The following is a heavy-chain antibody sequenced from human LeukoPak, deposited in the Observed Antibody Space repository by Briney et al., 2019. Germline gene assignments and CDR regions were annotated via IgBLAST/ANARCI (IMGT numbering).Heavy chain of an antibody. J-gene: IGHJ3*02. CDR3: ARSYCSGGSCYRGNAFDI. Sequence: SETLSLTCTVSGYSISSGYYWGWIRQTPGKGLEWIGSIYESGSTYYNPSLKSRVIISVDTSKNQFSLNLRSVTAADTAVYYCARSYCSGGSCYRGNAFDIWGQGTMVTVSS. V-gene: IGHV4-38-2*02. D-gene: IGHD2-15*01. CDR2: IYESGST. CDR1: GYSISSGYY.